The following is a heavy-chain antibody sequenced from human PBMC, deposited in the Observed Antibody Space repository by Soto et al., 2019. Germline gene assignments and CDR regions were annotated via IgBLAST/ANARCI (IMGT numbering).Heavy chain of an antibody. J-gene: IGHJ4*02. V-gene: IGHV3-33*01. Sequence: QVQLVESGGGVVQPGRSLRLSCAASGFTFSSYGMHWVRQAPGKGLEWVAVIWYDGSNKYYADSVKGRFTISRDNSKNTLYLQMNSLRAEDTAVYHCARESYDFWSGSLGYWGQGTLVTVSS. CDR3: ARESYDFWSGSLGY. D-gene: IGHD3-3*01. CDR1: GFTFSSYG. CDR2: IWYDGSNK.